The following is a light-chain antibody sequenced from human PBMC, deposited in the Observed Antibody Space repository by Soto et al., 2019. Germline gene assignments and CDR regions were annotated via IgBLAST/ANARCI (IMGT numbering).Light chain of an antibody. CDR1: SSNVGSYNL. Sequence: QSVLTQPASVSGSPGQSITISCTGTSSNVGSYNLVSWYQQHPGKAPKLMFYEGSKRPSGVSNRFSGSKSGNTASLTISGLQAEDEADYYCCSYAGSSTSLYFFGTGTKVTVL. V-gene: IGLV2-23*01. J-gene: IGLJ1*01. CDR2: EGS. CDR3: CSYAGSSTSLYF.